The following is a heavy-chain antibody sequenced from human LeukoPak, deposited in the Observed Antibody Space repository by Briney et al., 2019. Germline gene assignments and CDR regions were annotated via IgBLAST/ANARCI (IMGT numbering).Heavy chain of an antibody. CDR2: IYYSGNT. CDR1: GGSIRSYY. J-gene: IGHJ5*02. CDR3: ARDSYYYDSSGYKYNWFDP. V-gene: IGHV4-59*01. Sequence: SETLSLTCTVSGGSIRSYYWSWIRQPPGKGLEWIGYIYYSGNTDYNPSLKSRVTISVDTSKNQFSLKLNSVTAADTAVYYCARDSYYYDSSGYKYNWFDPGGQGTLVTVSS. D-gene: IGHD3-22*01.